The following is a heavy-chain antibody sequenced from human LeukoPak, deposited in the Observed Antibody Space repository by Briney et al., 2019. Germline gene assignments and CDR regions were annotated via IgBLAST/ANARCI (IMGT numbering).Heavy chain of an antibody. CDR1: GFTSSSYA. CDR2: ISGSGGST. CDR3: AKRNYDFWSGYYRRAENHFDY. Sequence: GGSLRLSCAASGFTSSSYAMSWVRQAPGKGLEWVSAISGSGGSTYYADSVKGRFTISGDNSKTTLYLQMNSLRAEDTAIYYCAKRNYDFWSGYYRRAENHFDYWGQGTLVTVSS. D-gene: IGHD3-3*01. J-gene: IGHJ4*02. V-gene: IGHV3-23*01.